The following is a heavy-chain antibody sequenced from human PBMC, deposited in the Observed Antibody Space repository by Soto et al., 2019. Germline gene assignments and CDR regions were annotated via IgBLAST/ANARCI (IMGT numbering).Heavy chain of an antibody. Sequence: EVQLVESGGGLVQPGRSLRLSCAASGFTFDDYAMHWVRQVPGKGLEWVSAISWNSADIGYADSVKGRFTISRDNAKRSLYLPMNRLRPEDTALYYCARDLLGGQHPCYHNLDVWGQGTTVTVS. J-gene: IGHJ6*02. V-gene: IGHV3-9*01. CDR1: GFTFDDYA. CDR2: ISWNSADI. CDR3: ARDLLGGQHPCYHNLDV. D-gene: IGHD2-15*01.